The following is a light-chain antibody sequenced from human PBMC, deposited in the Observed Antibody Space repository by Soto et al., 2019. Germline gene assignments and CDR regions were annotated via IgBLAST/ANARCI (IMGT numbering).Light chain of an antibody. Sequence: EIVLTQSPGTLSLSPGERATLSCRASQSVSGSSLAWYQQKPGQAPRFLIYGASSRATGIPDRFSGSGSGTDFTLIISRLEPEDFAVYYCQQYGSSPPTFGQGTKVDIK. CDR3: QQYGSSPPT. CDR2: GAS. CDR1: QSVSGSS. V-gene: IGKV3-20*01. J-gene: IGKJ1*01.